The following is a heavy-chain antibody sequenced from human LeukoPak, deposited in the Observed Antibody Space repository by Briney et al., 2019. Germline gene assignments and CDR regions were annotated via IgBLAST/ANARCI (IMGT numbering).Heavy chain of an antibody. CDR3: AGIPHHYGMDV. Sequence: SGGSLRLSCAASGFTFSSYWMNWVRQAPGKGLEWVANIKQDGSEKYYVDSVRGRFTISRDNAKNSLYLQMNSLRADDTAVYYCAGIPHHYGMDVWGQGTTVTVSS. CDR1: GFTFSSYW. J-gene: IGHJ6*02. V-gene: IGHV3-7*01. CDR2: IKQDGSEK.